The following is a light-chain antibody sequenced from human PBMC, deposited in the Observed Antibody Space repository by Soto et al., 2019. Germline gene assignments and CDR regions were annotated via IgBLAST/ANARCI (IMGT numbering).Light chain of an antibody. Sequence: SYELTQPPSVSVAPGQTARITCGGDSIGGKSLHWYQQKPGQAPVLVVYDDADRPSGIPERFSGSNSGNTATLTISRVEAGDEADYYCQVWDNDSDHYVFGTGTKVTVL. CDR1: SIGGKS. CDR3: QVWDNDSDHYV. V-gene: IGLV3-21*02. J-gene: IGLJ1*01. CDR2: DDA.